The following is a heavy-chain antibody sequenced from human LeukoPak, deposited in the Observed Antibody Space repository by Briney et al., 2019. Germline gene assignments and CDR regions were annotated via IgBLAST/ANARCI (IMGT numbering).Heavy chain of an antibody. V-gene: IGHV3-30*02. CDR2: IRYDGSNK. CDR1: GFTFSSYG. J-gene: IGHJ4*02. CDR3: AKDWCSSTSCYLFDY. Sequence: GGSLRLSCAASGFTFSSYGMHWVRQAPGKGLEWVAFIRYDGSNKYYPDSVKGRFTISRDNSKNTLYLQMSSLRAEDTAVYYCAKDWCSSTSCYLFDYWGQGTLVTVSS. D-gene: IGHD2-2*01.